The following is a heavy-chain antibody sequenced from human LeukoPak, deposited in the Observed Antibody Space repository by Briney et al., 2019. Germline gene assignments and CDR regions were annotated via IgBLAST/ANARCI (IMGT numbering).Heavy chain of an antibody. J-gene: IGHJ3*02. D-gene: IGHD6-13*01. Sequence: SETLSLTCTVSGYSISSGYYWGWIRQPPGKGLEWIGSIYHSGSTYYNPSLKSRVTISVDTSKNQFSLKLSSVTAADTAVYYCAREVLDSSSWCYVSPWHDAFDIWGQGTMVTVSS. CDR1: GYSISSGYY. CDR2: IYHSGST. V-gene: IGHV4-38-2*02. CDR3: AREVLDSSSWCYVSPWHDAFDI.